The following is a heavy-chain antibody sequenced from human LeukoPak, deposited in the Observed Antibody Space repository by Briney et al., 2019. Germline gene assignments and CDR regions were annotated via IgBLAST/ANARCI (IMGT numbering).Heavy chain of an antibody. CDR3: ARDPGGVLTPRYYFEY. J-gene: IGHJ4*02. V-gene: IGHV1-2*02. Sequence: ASVKVSCKASGYTFTGYYMHWVRQAPGQGLEWMGWINPNSGGTNYAQKFQGRVTMTRDTSISTAYMELSRLRSDDTAVYYCARDPGGVLTPRYYFEYWGQGILVTVSS. CDR1: GYTFTGYY. CDR2: INPNSGGT. D-gene: IGHD3-9*01.